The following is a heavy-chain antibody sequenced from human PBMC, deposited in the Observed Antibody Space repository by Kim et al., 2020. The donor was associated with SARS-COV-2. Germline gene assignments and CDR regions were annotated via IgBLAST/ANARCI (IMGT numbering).Heavy chain of an antibody. D-gene: IGHD6-13*01. CDR2: INAGNGNT. CDR1: GYTFTSYA. Sequence: ASVKVSCKASGYTFTSYAMHWVRQAPGQRLEWMGWINAGNGNTKYSQKFQGRVTITRDTSASTAYMELSSLRSEDTAVYYCASPAGDGYSSSWYYYYGMDVWCQGTTVTVSS. CDR3: ASPAGDGYSSSWYYYYGMDV. J-gene: IGHJ6*02. V-gene: IGHV1-3*01.